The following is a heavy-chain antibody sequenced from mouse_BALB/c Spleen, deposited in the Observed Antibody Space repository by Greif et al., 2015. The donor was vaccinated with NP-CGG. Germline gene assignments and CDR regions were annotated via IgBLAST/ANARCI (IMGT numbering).Heavy chain of an antibody. CDR2: SRNKANDYTT. D-gene: IGHD2-2*01. V-gene: IGHV7-1*02. CDR3: ARDDGYYWYFDV. Sequence: EVMLVESGGGLVQPGGSLRLSCATSGFTFSDFYMEWVRQPPGKRLEWIAASRNKANDYTTEYSASVKGRFIVSRDTSQSILYFQMNALRAEDTAIYYCARDDGYYWYFDVWGAGTTVTVSS. J-gene: IGHJ1*01. CDR1: GFTFSDFY.